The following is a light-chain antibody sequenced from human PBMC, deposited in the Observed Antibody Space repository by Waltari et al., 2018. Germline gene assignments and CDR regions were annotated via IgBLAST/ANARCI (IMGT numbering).Light chain of an antibody. CDR2: RVS. Sequence: DVVLPQSPLSLPVPLGQSPPIPCRSSQSLVSSEGDTWLHWFQQRPGQSPRRLIYRVSNREAGVPDRFSGSGSGSDFTLKISRVEAEDVGVYYCFQGTHWPPYTFGQGTKLEIE. CDR3: FQGTHWPPYT. J-gene: IGKJ2*01. V-gene: IGKV2-30*01. CDR1: QSLVSSEGDTW.